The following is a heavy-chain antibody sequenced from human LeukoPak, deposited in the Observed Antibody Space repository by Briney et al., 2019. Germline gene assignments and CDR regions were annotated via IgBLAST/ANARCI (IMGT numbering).Heavy chain of an antibody. CDR2: ISSSSSYI. D-gene: IGHD3-3*01. V-gene: IGHV3-21*01. Sequence: GGSLRLSCAASGFTFDDYGMSWVRQAPGKGLEWVSSISSSSSYIYYADSVKGRFTISRDNAKNSLYLQMNSLRAEDTAVYYCASESPDDFWSGYSFDYWGQGTLVTVSS. J-gene: IGHJ4*02. CDR3: ASESPDDFWSGYSFDY. CDR1: GFTFDDYG.